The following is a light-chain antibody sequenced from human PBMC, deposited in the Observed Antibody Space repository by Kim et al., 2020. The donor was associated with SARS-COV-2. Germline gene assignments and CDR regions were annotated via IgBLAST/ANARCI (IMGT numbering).Light chain of an antibody. V-gene: IGKV3-20*01. J-gene: IGKJ5*01. Sequence: PGERATLSCRASQTISSSYLAWYQQKPGQAPRLLIYGASSRATGIPDRFSGSGSGTDFTLTISRLEPEDFAVYYCQQYGSSPLITFGQGTRLEIK. CDR1: QTISSSY. CDR3: QQYGSSPLIT. CDR2: GAS.